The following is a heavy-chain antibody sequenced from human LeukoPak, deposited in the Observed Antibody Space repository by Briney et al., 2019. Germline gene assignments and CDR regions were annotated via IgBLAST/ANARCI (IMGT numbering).Heavy chain of an antibody. CDR2: FDPEDGET. V-gene: IGHV1-24*01. Sequence: ASVKVSCKVSGYTLTELSMHWVRQAPGKGLEWMGGFDPEDGETIYAQKFQGRVTMAEDTSTDTAYMELSSLRSEDTAVYYCARDYYDSSGYRYFDLWGRGTLVTVSS. CDR3: ARDYYDSSGYRYFDL. D-gene: IGHD3-22*01. CDR1: GYTLTELS. J-gene: IGHJ2*01.